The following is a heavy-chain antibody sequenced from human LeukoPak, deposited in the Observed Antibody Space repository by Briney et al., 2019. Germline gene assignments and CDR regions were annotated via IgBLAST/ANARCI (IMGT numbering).Heavy chain of an antibody. D-gene: IGHD3-10*01. V-gene: IGHV3-30*04. Sequence: PGGSLRLSCTAPGITFSNYAMHSVRQAPGEGLEWVTVISNDGSVKYYADSVKGRFTISRDNSKNTLYLQMNSLRAEDTAVYFCAKVGGSGTSYYYFGMDVWGQGTTVTVSS. CDR3: AKVGGSGTSYYYFGMDV. CDR1: GITFSNYA. CDR2: ISNDGSVK. J-gene: IGHJ6*02.